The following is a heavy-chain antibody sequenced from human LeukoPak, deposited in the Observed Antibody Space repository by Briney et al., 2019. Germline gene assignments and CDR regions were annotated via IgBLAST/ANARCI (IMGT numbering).Heavy chain of an antibody. D-gene: IGHD2-2*01. CDR1: GFTFSSYT. CDR3: ARASPSSTSCYAV. J-gene: IGHJ4*02. CDR2: ITSSSSEI. V-gene: IGHV3-21*03. Sequence: GGSLRLSCAASGFTFSSYTMNWVRQAPGKGLEWVSAITSSSSEIYYADSVKGRFTISGDNAKNSLYLQMNSLRAEDTAVYYCARASPSSTSCYAVWGQGTLVTVSS.